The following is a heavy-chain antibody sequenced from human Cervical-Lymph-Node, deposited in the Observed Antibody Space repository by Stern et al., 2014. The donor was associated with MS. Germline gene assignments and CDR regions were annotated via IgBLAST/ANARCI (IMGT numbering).Heavy chain of an antibody. V-gene: IGHV4-30-2*01. D-gene: IGHD6-13*01. CDR1: GGSISSGGYS. Sequence: QVQLQESGSGLVKPSQTLSLTCAVSGGSISSGGYSWSWIRQPPGKGLEWIGYIYHSGSTYYNPSLKSRVTISVARSKNQFSLKLSSVTAADTAVYYCARKGAATYTFDYWGQGTLVTVSS. CDR3: ARKGAATYTFDY. CDR2: IYHSGST. J-gene: IGHJ4*02.